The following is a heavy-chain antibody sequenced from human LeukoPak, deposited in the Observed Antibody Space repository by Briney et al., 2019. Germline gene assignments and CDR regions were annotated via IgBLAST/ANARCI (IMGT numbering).Heavy chain of an antibody. CDR3: ARHASGWNDYYYYYMDV. V-gene: IGHV4-39*01. J-gene: IGHJ6*03. CDR2: IDYSGST. D-gene: IGHD6-19*01. Sequence: WVRQPPGKGLEWIGSIDYSGSTYYNPSLKSRVTISVDTSKNQFSLKLSSVTAADTAVYYCARHASGWNDYYYYYMDVWGKGTTVTISS.